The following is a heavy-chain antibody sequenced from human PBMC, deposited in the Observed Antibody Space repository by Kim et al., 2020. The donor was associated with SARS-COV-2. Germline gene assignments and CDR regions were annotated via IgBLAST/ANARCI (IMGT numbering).Heavy chain of an antibody. V-gene: IGHV3-21*01. CDR2: ISSSSSYI. CDR1: GFTFSSYS. CDR3: ARIRGPEWELLGDYYYYGMDV. Sequence: GGSLRLSCAASGFTFSSYSMNWVRQAPGKGLEWVSSISSSSSYIYYADSVKGRFTISRDNAKNSLYLQMNSLRAEDTAVYYCARIRGPEWELLGDYYYYGMDVWGQGTTVTVSS. D-gene: IGHD1-26*01. J-gene: IGHJ6*02.